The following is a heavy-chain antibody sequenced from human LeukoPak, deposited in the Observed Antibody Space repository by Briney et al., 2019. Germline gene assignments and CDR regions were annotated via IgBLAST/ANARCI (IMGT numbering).Heavy chain of an antibody. V-gene: IGHV3-21*01. Sequence: GGSLRLSCAASGFTFSSYSMTWVRQAPGKGLEWVSSISSSSSYIYYADSVKGRFTISRDNAKNSLYLQMNSLRAEDTAVYYCASGNRYSSSFDYWGQGTLVTVSS. J-gene: IGHJ4*02. D-gene: IGHD6-6*01. CDR3: ASGNRYSSSFDY. CDR2: ISSSSSYI. CDR1: GFTFSSYS.